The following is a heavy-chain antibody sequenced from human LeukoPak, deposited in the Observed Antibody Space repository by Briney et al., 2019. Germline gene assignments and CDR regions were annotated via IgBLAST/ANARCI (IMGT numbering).Heavy chain of an antibody. CDR2: MNPNSGNT. V-gene: IGHV1-8*01. D-gene: IGHD3-22*01. CDR1: GYTFTSYD. Sequence: ASVKVSCKASGYTFTSYDINWVRQATGQGLEWMGWMNPNSGNTGYAQKFQGRVTITRNTSISTAYMELSSLRSEDTAVYYCARGHAYYYDSSGYNFDYWGQGTLVTVSS. CDR3: ARGHAYYYDSSGYNFDY. J-gene: IGHJ4*02.